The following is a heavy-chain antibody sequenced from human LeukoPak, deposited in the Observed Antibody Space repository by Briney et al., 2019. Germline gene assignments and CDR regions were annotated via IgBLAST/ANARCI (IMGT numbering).Heavy chain of an antibody. CDR2: ISSSGSTI. CDR3: ARVGSPSYYDFWSGQKLYFDY. D-gene: IGHD3-3*01. CDR1: GFTFSDYY. J-gene: IGHJ4*02. V-gene: IGHV3-11*01. Sequence: PGGSLRLSCAASGFTFSDYYMSWIRQAPGKGLEWVSYISSSGSTIYYADSVKGRFTISRDNAKNSLYLQMNSLGAEDTAVYYCARVGSPSYYDFWSGQKLYFDYWGQGTLVTVSS.